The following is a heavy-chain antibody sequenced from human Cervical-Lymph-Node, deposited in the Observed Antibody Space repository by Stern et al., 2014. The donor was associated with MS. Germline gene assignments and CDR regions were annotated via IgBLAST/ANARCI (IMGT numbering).Heavy chain of an antibody. CDR3: ARDGYGSGTYGWFDP. Sequence: QVQLQPSGPGLVKPSETLSLTCNVSGDSVSTNYWSWIRQPPGKGLEWIGHILYSVSTDYNPSLKSRVTISVDTSKNQFSLKLTSVTAEDTAVYYCARDGYGSGTYGWFDPWGQGTLVTVSS. CDR1: GDSVSTNY. D-gene: IGHD3-10*01. V-gene: IGHV4-59*02. CDR2: ILYSVST. J-gene: IGHJ5*02.